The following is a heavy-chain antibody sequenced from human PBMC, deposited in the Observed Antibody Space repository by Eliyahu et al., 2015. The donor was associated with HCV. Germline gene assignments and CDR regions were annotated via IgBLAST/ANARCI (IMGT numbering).Heavy chain of an antibody. J-gene: IGHJ4*02. CDR2: IYYSGST. Sequence: QVQLQESGPGLVKPSQTLSLTCXVXXGSISSGGYYWSWIRQHPGKGLEWIGYIYYSGSTYYNPSLKSRVTISVDTSKNQFSLKLSSVTAADTAVYYCATSSRGFRDFDYWGQGTLVTVSS. CDR3: ATSSRGFRDFDY. D-gene: IGHD3-10*01. V-gene: IGHV4-31*03. CDR1: XGSISSGGYY.